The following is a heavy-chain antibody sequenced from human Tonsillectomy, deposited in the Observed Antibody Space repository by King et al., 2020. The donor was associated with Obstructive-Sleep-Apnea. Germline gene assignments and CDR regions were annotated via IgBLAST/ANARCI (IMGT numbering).Heavy chain of an antibody. CDR3: ARDYGSGGISLDY. CDR2: IYYSGST. J-gene: IGHJ4*02. Sequence: QLQESGPGLVKPSETLSLTCTVSGGSISNYYWSWLRRPPGKGLEWSGCIYYSGSTNYNPPLQSRGTLSVDTSQQQFSLRLRSVTAAHTAGYYCARDYGSGGISLDYWGQGAPVIVAS. CDR1: GGSISNYY. D-gene: IGHD3-10*01. V-gene: IGHV4-59*01.